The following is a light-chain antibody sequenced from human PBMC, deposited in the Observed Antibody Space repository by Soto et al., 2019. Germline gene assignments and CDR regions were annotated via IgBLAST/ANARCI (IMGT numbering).Light chain of an antibody. V-gene: IGKV1-5*03. CDR1: QTISSS. J-gene: IGKJ1*01. CDR3: QHYNSYS. CDR2: QAS. Sequence: DIQMTQSPSTLSGSVGDRVTITGRASQTISSSLAWYEQKTGKDPKLLIDQASTSKSGVPSRFSGSGSGTEFKLTISSLQPDDFATYYCQHYNSYSFGQGTKVDIK.